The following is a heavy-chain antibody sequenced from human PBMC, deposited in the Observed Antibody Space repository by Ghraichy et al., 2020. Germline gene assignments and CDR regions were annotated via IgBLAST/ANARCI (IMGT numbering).Heavy chain of an antibody. CDR1: GFTLSSYW. D-gene: IGHD2-21*02. Sequence: GESLNISCAASGFTLSSYWMSWVRQAPGKGLEWVANIKQDESEKYYVDSVRGRFTISRDNAKNSLYLQMNSLRAEDTAVYYCASTAYCGGDCYSSHYGMDVWGKGTTVTVSS. CDR3: ASTAYCGGDCYSSHYGMDV. CDR2: IKQDESEK. J-gene: IGHJ6*04. V-gene: IGHV3-7*01.